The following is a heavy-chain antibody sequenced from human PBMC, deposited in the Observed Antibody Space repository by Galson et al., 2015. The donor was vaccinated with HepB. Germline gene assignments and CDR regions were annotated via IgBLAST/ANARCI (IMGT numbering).Heavy chain of an antibody. V-gene: IGHV5-51*01. D-gene: IGHD2-2*01. CDR3: ARHEGYCSSTSCLDV. J-gene: IGHJ6*02. CDR1: GYSFTSYW. Sequence: QSGAEVKKPGESLKISCKGSGYSFTSYWIGWVRQMPGKGLEWMGIIYPGDSDTRYSPSFQGQVTISADKSINTAYLQWSSLKASDTAMYYCARHEGYCSSTSCLDVWGQGTTVTVSS. CDR2: IYPGDSDT.